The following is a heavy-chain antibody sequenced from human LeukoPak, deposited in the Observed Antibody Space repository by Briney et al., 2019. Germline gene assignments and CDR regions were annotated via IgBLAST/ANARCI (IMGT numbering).Heavy chain of an antibody. CDR1: GYTFTSYG. Sequence: AASVKVSCKASGYTFTSYGISWVRQAPGQGLEWMGWISAYNGNTNYAQKLQGRVTMTTDTSTSTAYMELRSLRSDDTAVYYCARDGYCSSTSCYASDYWGQGTLVTVSS. CDR3: ARDGYCSSTSCYASDY. J-gene: IGHJ4*02. D-gene: IGHD2-2*03. CDR2: ISAYNGNT. V-gene: IGHV1-18*01.